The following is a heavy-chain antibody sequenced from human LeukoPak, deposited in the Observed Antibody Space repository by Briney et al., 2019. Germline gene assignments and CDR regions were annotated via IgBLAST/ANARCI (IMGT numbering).Heavy chain of an antibody. CDR1: GGSFSGYY. CDR3: AVGTAPTPDY. J-gene: IGHJ4*02. Sequence: SETLSLTCAVYGGSFSGYYWSWIRQPPGKGLEWIGEINHSGSTNYNPSLKSRVTISVDTSKNQSSLKLSSVTAADTAVYYCAVGTAPTPDYWGQGTLVTVSS. D-gene: IGHD5-18*01. CDR2: INHSGST. V-gene: IGHV4-34*01.